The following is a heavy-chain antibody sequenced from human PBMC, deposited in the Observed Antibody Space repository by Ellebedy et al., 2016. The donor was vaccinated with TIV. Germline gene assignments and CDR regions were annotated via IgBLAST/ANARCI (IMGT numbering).Heavy chain of an antibody. D-gene: IGHD4-17*01. CDR1: GFSFSSYW. CDR3: ATDGSYGDYLSPTHAFVI. V-gene: IGHV3-7*01. CDR2: IKQDGSEK. Sequence: GESLKISCGASGFSFSSYWMSWVRQAPGKGLEWVANIKQDGSEKNYVDSVKGRFTISRDNAKNSLYLHLNSLRAEDTAMYYCATDGSYGDYLSPTHAFVIWGQGTMVTVSS. J-gene: IGHJ3*02.